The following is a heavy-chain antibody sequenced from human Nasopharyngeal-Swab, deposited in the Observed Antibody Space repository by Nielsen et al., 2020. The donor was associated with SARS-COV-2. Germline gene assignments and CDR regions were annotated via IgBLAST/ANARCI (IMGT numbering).Heavy chain of an antibody. D-gene: IGHD4-17*01. CDR2: IRSKANSYAT. Sequence: GESLKIPCAASGFTFSGSAMHWVRQASGKGLEWVGRIRSKANSYATAYAASVKGRFTISRDDSKNTLYLQMNSLKTEDTAVYYCTTGYGDEPHQGGQGTLVTVSS. V-gene: IGHV3-73*01. J-gene: IGHJ4*02. CDR3: TTGYGDEPHQ. CDR1: GFTFSGSA.